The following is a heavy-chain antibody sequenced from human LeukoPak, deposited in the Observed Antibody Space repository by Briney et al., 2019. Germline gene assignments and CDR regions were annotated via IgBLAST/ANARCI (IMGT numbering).Heavy chain of an antibody. D-gene: IGHD3-3*01. Sequence: GGSLRLSCAASGFTVSSNYMSWVRQAPGKGLEWVSVIYSGGSTYYVDSVKGRFTISRDNSKNTLYLQMNSLRAEDTAVYYCARVEQSGPADYWGQGTLVTVSS. J-gene: IGHJ4*02. CDR1: GFTVSSNY. CDR2: IYSGGST. CDR3: ARVEQSGPADY. V-gene: IGHV3-53*01.